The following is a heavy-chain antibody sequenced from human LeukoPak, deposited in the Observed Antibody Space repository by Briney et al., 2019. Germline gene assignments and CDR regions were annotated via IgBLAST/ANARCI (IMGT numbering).Heavy chain of an antibody. CDR1: GFTFDDYA. Sequence: AGGSLRLSCAASGFTFDDYAMHWVRQAPGKGLEWVSGISWNSGSIGYADSVKGRFTISRDNAKNSLYLQMNSLRAEDTALYYCAKSRASYCSSTSCYYYYYGMDVWGQGTTVTVSS. CDR2: ISWNSGSI. J-gene: IGHJ6*02. CDR3: AKSRASYCSSTSCYYYYYGMDV. V-gene: IGHV3-9*01. D-gene: IGHD2-2*01.